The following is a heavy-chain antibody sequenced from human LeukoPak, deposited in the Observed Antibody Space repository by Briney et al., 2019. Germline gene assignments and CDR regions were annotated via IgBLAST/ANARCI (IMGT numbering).Heavy chain of an antibody. V-gene: IGHV3-30*02. CDR2: IRYDGSNK. J-gene: IGHJ4*02. CDR3: AIYSGYDSHEAFDY. D-gene: IGHD5-12*01. Sequence: TGGSLRLSCAASGFTFSSYGMHWVRQAPGKGQEWVAFIRYDGSNKYYADSVKGRFTISRDNSKNTLYLQMNSLRAEDTAVYYCAIYSGYDSHEAFDYWGQGTLVTVSS. CDR1: GFTFSSYG.